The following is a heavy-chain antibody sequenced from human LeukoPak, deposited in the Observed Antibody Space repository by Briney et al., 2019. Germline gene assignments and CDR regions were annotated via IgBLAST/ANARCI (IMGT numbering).Heavy chain of an antibody. D-gene: IGHD2-21*01. Sequence: SETLSLTCTVSGDSISSNYWTWIRQPPGKGLEWIGNIYYSGNTNYNPSLKSRVTISVDTSKNQFSLRLSSVTAADTAVYYCARAQYDHRLLIPFWGQGTLVTVSP. J-gene: IGHJ4*02. CDR1: GDSISSNY. CDR2: IYYSGNT. CDR3: ARAQYDHRLLIPF. V-gene: IGHV4-59*01.